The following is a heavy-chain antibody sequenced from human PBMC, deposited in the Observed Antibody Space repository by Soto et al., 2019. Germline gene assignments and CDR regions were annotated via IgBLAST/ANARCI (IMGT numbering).Heavy chain of an antibody. Sequence: QVQLVQSGAEVKESGASVKVSCKASGYTFSGYYIHWVRQAPGQAPEWVGEIGPKSGDTRYAQKFQGRVTMTKDTSITTVYMELRNPSPDDTAVYFCGRGRSGEIVIFYWGQGTLVTVHS. CDR1: GYTFSGYY. D-gene: IGHD5-12*01. V-gene: IGHV1-2*02. J-gene: IGHJ4*02. CDR2: IGPKSGDT. CDR3: GRGRSGEIVIFY.